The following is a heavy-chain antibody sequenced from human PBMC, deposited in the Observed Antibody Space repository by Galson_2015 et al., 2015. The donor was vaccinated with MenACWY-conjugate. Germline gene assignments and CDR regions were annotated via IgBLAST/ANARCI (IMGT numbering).Heavy chain of an antibody. Sequence: SLRLSCAASGFTFRDYYMSWIRQAPGKGLEWVSYISSNSSNTNYADSVKGRFTISRDNAKNSLYLQMNSLRAEDTAVYYCAKEDPLTTADYSGHGTLVTVSS. CDR3: AKEDPLTTADY. V-gene: IGHV3-11*05. D-gene: IGHD4-17*01. CDR1: GFTFRDYY. CDR2: ISSNSSNT. J-gene: IGHJ4*01.